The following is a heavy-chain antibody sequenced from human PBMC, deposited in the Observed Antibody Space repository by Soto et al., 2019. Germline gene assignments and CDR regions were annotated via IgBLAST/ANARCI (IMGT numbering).Heavy chain of an antibody. CDR2: IYHSGST. Sequence: PSETLSLTCAVSSGSISSSNWWSWVRQPPGKGLEWIGEIYHSGSTNYNPSLKSRVTISVDKSKNQFSLKLSSVTAADTAVYYCASLYDFWSGYPPADYYYYMDVWGKGTTVTVSS. D-gene: IGHD3-3*01. J-gene: IGHJ6*03. CDR3: ASLYDFWSGYPPADYYYYMDV. CDR1: SGSISSSNW. V-gene: IGHV4-4*02.